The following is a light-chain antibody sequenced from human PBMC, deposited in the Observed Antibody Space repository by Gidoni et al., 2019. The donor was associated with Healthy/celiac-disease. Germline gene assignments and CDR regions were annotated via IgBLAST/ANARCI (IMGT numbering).Light chain of an antibody. Sequence: QSVLTQPPSASGTPGQRVTISCSGSSPNIGSNTVNWYQHLPGTAPTHLIYSNTQRPSGVPDLFSGSKSGTSASLAISGLQSEDEADYYCAAWDDSLGVVFGGGTKLTVL. V-gene: IGLV1-44*01. CDR1: SPNIGSNT. CDR3: AAWDDSLGVV. CDR2: SNT. J-gene: IGLJ2*01.